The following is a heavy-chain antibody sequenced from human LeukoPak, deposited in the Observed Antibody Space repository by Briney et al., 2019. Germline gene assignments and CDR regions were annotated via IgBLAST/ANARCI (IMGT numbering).Heavy chain of an antibody. V-gene: IGHV3-23*01. CDR1: GFTFSSYA. CDR3: ARPQSSSGYYWPFDD. J-gene: IGHJ4*02. D-gene: IGHD3-22*01. CDR2: ISPSSGT. Sequence: GGSLRLSCAASGFTFSSYAMRWVRQASGKGLEWVSAISPSSGTFYADSVKGRFTISRDNSKNTLYLQMNSLRAEDTAVYYCARPQSSSGYYWPFDDWGQGTLVTVSS.